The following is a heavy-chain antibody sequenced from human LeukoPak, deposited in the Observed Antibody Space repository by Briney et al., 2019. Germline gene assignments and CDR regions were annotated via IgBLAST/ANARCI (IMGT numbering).Heavy chain of an antibody. CDR2: ISSGSSTT. CDR3: ARAGGLLWFGEVLESSDAFHI. CDR1: GFTFRRFS. Sequence: GGSLRLSCAASGFTFRRFSMNWVRQAPGKGLQWVSYISSGSSTTYYADSVKGRFTISRDNAKNSLYMQVNSLRDEDTAVYYCARAGGLLWFGEVLESSDAFHIWGQGTMVTVSS. J-gene: IGHJ3*02. D-gene: IGHD3-10*01. V-gene: IGHV3-48*02.